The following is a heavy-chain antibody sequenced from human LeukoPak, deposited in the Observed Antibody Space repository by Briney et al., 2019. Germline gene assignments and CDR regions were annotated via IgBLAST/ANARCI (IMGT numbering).Heavy chain of an antibody. D-gene: IGHD3-10*01. J-gene: IGHJ4*02. CDR3: TRHGNYGSGSTLGLVDY. CDR1: GFTFSGSA. CDR2: IRSKANSYAT. V-gene: IGHV3-73*01. Sequence: PGGSLKLSCAASGFTFSGSAMHWVRQASGKGLEWVGRIRSKANSYATAFAASVKGRFTISRDDSKNTAYLQMNSLKTEDTAVYYCTRHGNYGSGSTLGLVDYWGQGTLVTVSS.